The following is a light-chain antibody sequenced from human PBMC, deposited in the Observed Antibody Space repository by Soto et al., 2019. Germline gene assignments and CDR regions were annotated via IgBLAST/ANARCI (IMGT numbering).Light chain of an antibody. CDR3: CSYAGSTTYV. J-gene: IGLJ1*01. CDR1: SGDVGTYNL. CDR2: EGS. Sequence: QSVLTQPASVSGSPGQSITISCSGTSGDVGTYNLVSWYQHHPGKAPKLMIYEGSKRPSGVSNRFSGSTSGSTASLTIPGLQAEDEADYYCCSYAGSTTYVFGTGTKVTVL. V-gene: IGLV2-23*01.